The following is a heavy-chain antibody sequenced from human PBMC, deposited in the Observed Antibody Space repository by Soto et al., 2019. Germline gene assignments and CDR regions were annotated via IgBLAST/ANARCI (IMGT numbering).Heavy chain of an antibody. CDR3: ARGKDDYVWGSYRLGWFDP. J-gene: IGHJ5*02. CDR1: GGSISSGGYY. D-gene: IGHD3-16*02. Sequence: QVQLQESGPGLVKPSQTLSLTCTVSGGSISSGGYYWSWIRQHPGKGLEWIGYIYYSGSTYYNPSLKSRVTISVDTSKNQFSLKLSTVTAADTAVYYCARGKDDYVWGSYRLGWFDPWGQGTLVTVSS. CDR2: IYYSGST. V-gene: IGHV4-31*03.